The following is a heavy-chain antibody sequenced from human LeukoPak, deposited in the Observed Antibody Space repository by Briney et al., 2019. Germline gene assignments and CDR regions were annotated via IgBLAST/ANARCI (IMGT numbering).Heavy chain of an antibody. Sequence: GGSLRLSCAASGFTFDDYAMHWVRQAPGKGLEWVSGISWNSGSIGYADSVKGRFTISRDNSKNTLYLQMNSLRAEDTAVYYCARGYSSSRPWGQGTLVTVSS. CDR3: ARGYSSSRP. CDR1: GFTFDDYA. V-gene: IGHV3-9*01. CDR2: ISWNSGSI. D-gene: IGHD6-6*01. J-gene: IGHJ4*02.